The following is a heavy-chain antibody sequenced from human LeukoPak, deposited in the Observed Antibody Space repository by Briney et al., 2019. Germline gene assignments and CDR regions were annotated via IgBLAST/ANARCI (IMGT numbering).Heavy chain of an antibody. J-gene: IGHJ4*02. V-gene: IGHV5-51*01. CDR1: GYGFTNYW. CDR2: IYPGDSDT. D-gene: IGHD5-12*01. CDR3: AREKNDIVLTSYYFDY. Sequence: GESLKISCKGSGYGFTNYWIAWVRQMPGKGLEWMGIIYPGDSDTRYSPSFQGQVTMSVDKSISTAYLQWSSLKASDTAMYYCAREKNDIVLTSYYFDYWGQGTLVTVSS.